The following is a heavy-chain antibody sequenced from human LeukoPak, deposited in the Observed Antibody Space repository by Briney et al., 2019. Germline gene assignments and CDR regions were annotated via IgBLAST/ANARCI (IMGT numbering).Heavy chain of an antibody. CDR3: ARAITVTHGGDTFDI. CDR1: GGSISSYY. D-gene: IGHD4-17*01. V-gene: IGHV4-59*08. CDR2: IYHSGST. Sequence: SETLSLTCTVSGGSISSYYWSWIRQPPGKGLEWIAYIYHSGSTNYNPSLKSRVTISVDTSKNQFSLKLSSVTAADTAVYYCARAITVTHGGDTFDIWGQGTMVTVSS. J-gene: IGHJ3*02.